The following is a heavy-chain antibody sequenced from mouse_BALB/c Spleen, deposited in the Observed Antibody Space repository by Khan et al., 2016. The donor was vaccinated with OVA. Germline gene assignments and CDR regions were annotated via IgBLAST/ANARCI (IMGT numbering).Heavy chain of an antibody. V-gene: IGHV14-3*02. CDR3: APAGTGDYFDY. J-gene: IGHJ2*01. Sequence: VQLQQPGAELVKPGASVKLSCTASGFNIKDTHMHWVKKRPEQGLEWIGRIDPANDNSKYDPRFQGQATITADTSSNTAYLHLSSLTAEDTAVYYCAPAGTGDYFDYWGQGTTLTVAS. D-gene: IGHD4-1*01. CDR1: GFNIKDTH. CDR2: IDPANDNS.